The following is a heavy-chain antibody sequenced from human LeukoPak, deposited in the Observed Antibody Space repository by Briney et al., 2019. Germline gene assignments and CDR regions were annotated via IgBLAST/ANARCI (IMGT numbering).Heavy chain of an antibody. CDR3: NIVAVAGSLEFDY. CDR1: GFTFSSYW. V-gene: IGHV3-74*01. CDR2: INSDGSST. D-gene: IGHD6-19*01. Sequence: GGSLRLSCAASGFTFSSYWMHWVRQAPGKGLVWVSRINSDGSSTSYADSVKGRFTISRDNAKNTLYLQMNSLRAEDTAVYYCNIVAVAGSLEFDYWGQGTLVTVSS. J-gene: IGHJ4*02.